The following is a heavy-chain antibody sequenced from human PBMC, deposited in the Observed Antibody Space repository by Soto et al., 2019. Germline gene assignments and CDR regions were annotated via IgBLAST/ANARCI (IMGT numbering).Heavy chain of an antibody. J-gene: IGHJ4*02. CDR3: XKXGXXXXXXXXXXXXDL. CDR2: ISGSGGST. Sequence: GGSLRLSCAASGFTFSSYAMSWVRQAPGKGLEWVSAISGSGGSTYYADSVKGRFTISRDNSKNTLYLQMNSLRAEDTAVYNCXKXGXXXXXXXXXXXXDLCGRGSLVAVS. CDR1: GFTFSSYA. D-gene: IGHD2-21*01. V-gene: IGHV3-23*01.